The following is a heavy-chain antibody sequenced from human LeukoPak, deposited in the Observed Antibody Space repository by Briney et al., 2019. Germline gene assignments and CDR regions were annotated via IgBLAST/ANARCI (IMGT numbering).Heavy chain of an antibody. J-gene: IGHJ4*02. CDR1: GGSFSGYY. CDR3: ARGPPTDYYDSSGFYYVFDY. D-gene: IGHD3-22*01. V-gene: IGHV4-34*01. Sequence: KPSETLSLTCAVYGGSFSGYYWSWIRQPPGKGLEWIGEINHSGSTNYNPSLKCRVTISVDTSKNQFSLKLSSVTAADTAVYFCARGPPTDYYDSSGFYYVFDYWGQGTLVTVSS. CDR2: INHSGST.